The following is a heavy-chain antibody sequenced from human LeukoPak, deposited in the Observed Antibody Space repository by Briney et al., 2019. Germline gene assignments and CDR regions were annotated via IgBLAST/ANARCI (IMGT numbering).Heavy chain of an antibody. CDR1: GYTFTSYD. Sequence: GASVKVSCKASGYTFTSYDINWVRQATGQGLEWMGWMNPNSGNTGYAQKFQGRVTMTRNTSISTAYMELSSLRSEDTAVYYCARGPPLGFLVRDTGNWGQGTLVTVSS. CDR3: ARGPPLGFLVRDTGN. V-gene: IGHV1-8*01. J-gene: IGHJ4*02. CDR2: MNPNSGNT. D-gene: IGHD3-3*01.